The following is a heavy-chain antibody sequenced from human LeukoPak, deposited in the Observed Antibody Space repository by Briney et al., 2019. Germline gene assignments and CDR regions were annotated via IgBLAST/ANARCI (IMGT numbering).Heavy chain of an antibody. D-gene: IGHD6-13*01. CDR3: ARAGSTWALDY. CDR1: GFTLSSNY. V-gene: IGHV3-53*01. J-gene: IGHJ4*02. Sequence: GGSRRLSCAASGFTLSSNYMSWVRQAAGKGLEWVSVIYSGGSTYYADSVKGRFTISRDNSKNTLYLQMNSLRAEDTAVYYCARAGSTWALDYWGQGPLVTVSS. CDR2: IYSGGST.